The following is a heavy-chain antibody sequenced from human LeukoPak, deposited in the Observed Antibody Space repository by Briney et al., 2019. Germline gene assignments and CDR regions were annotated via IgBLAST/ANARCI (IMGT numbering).Heavy chain of an antibody. V-gene: IGHV1-24*01. CDR2: FDPEDGET. D-gene: IGHD5-12*01. CDR1: GYTLTELS. J-gene: IGHJ6*02. CDR3: ATGSGYDKDYYYGMDV. Sequence: ASVKVSCKVSGYTLTELSMHWVRQAPGKGLEWMGGFDPEDGETIYAQKFQGRVTMTEDASTDTAYMELSSLRSEDTAVYYCATGSGYDKDYYYGMDVWGQGTTVTVSS.